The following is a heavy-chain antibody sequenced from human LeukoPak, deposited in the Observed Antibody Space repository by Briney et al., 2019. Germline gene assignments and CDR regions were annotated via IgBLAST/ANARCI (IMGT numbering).Heavy chain of an antibody. CDR1: GGSISSYY. D-gene: IGHD6-19*01. V-gene: IGHV4-59*08. Sequence: SETLSLTCTVSGGSISSYYWSWIRQPPGKGLEWIGYIYYSGSTNYNPPLKSRVTISVDTSKNQSSLKLSSVTAADTAVYYCARHVWNSSGLYFDYWGQGTLVTVSS. J-gene: IGHJ4*02. CDR2: IYYSGST. CDR3: ARHVWNSSGLYFDY.